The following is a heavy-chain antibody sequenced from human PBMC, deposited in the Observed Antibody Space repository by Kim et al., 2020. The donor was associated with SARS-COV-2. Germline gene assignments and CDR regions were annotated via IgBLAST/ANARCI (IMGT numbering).Heavy chain of an antibody. Sequence: SETLSLTCTVSGGSISSSSYYWGWIRQPPGKGLEWIGSIYYSGSTYYNPSLKSRVTISVDTSKNQFSLKLSSVTAADTAVYYCARLFLVVVPAATIFDY. CDR2: IYYSGST. J-gene: IGHJ4*01. CDR3: ARLFLVVVPAATIFDY. D-gene: IGHD2-2*01. CDR1: GGSISSSSYY. V-gene: IGHV4-39*01.